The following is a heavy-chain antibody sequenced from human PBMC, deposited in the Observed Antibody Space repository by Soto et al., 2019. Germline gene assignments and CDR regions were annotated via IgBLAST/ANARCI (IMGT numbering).Heavy chain of an antibody. Sequence: EVQLVESGGGLVQPGGSLRLSCAASGFTLSTYDMHWVRQGTGKGLEWVAALSYAGDTYYPGFVKGRFTVSRESAKNSLYLQMNSLTAGDTAVYYCAKGPHSASWYYYMDVWGKGTTVTVSS. V-gene: IGHV3-13*01. J-gene: IGHJ6*03. CDR1: GFTLSTYD. D-gene: IGHD6-25*01. CDR2: LSYAGDT. CDR3: AKGPHSASWYYYMDV.